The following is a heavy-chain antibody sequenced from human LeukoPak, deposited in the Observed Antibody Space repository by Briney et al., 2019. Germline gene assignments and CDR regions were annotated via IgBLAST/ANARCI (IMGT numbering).Heavy chain of an antibody. Sequence: SETLSVTCTVSGGSISSYYWSWTRQPAGNGLEWIGRIYTSGGTNYNPSLKSRVTMSVDTSKNQFSLKLSSVTAADTAVYYCARDSGYDSSGYDYWGQGTLVTVSS. V-gene: IGHV4-4*07. J-gene: IGHJ4*02. CDR1: GGSISSYY. CDR2: IYTSGGT. D-gene: IGHD3-22*01. CDR3: ARDSGYDSSGYDY.